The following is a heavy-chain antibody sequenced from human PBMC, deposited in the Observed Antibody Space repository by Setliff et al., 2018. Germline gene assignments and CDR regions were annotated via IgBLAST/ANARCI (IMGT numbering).Heavy chain of an antibody. J-gene: IGHJ4*02. CDR1: GVSANSLTW. Sequence: SETLSLTCAVSGVSANSLTWWSWVRQTPGKGLEWIGFIYHDGNPQFNPSVNYNPSLKSRVTMSIDKSKNQFSLNLRSVTAADTAVYYCTRGGERYHTANWGQGTLVTV. V-gene: IGHV4-28*03. D-gene: IGHD2-2*01. CDR2: IYHDGNP. CDR3: TRGGERYHTAN.